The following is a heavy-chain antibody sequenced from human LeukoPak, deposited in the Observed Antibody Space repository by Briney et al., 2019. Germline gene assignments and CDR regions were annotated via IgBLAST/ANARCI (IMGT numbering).Heavy chain of an antibody. CDR1: GFTFSSYS. Sequence: PGGSLRLSCAASGFTFSSYSMNWVRQAPGKGLEWVSSISSSSSYIYYADSVKGRFTISRDNAKNSLYLQMNSLRAEDTAVYYCARGSLFMVRGVIPYYFDYWGQGTLVTVSS. D-gene: IGHD3-10*01. CDR3: ARGSLFMVRGVIPYYFDY. J-gene: IGHJ4*02. CDR2: ISSSSSYI. V-gene: IGHV3-21*01.